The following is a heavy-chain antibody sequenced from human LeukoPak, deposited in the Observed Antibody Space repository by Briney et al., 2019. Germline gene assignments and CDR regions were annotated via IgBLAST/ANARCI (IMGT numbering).Heavy chain of an antibody. D-gene: IGHD2-2*01. CDR1: GFTFSSYG. J-gene: IGHJ1*01. CDR2: IRYDGSNK. Sequence: PGGSLRLSCAASGFTFSSYGMHWVRQAPGKGLEWVAFIRYDGSNKYYADSVKGRFTISRDNSKNTLYLQMNSLRAEDTAVYYCAKGPEYCSSTSCEGYFQHWGQGTLVTVSS. V-gene: IGHV3-30*02. CDR3: AKGPEYCSSTSCEGYFQH.